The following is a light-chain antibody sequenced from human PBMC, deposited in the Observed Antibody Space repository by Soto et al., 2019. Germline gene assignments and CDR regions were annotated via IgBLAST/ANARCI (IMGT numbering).Light chain of an antibody. V-gene: IGKV1-5*01. CDR2: DAS. J-gene: IGKJ1*01. CDR3: QQYNSYST. CDR1: QSISSW. Sequence: DIQMTQYHSTLSASVGARVSITCRASQSISSWLAWYQQKPGKAPKLLIYDASSLESGAPSRFSGSGSGTEFTLTISSLQPDDFATYYCQQYNSYSTFGQGTKVDIK.